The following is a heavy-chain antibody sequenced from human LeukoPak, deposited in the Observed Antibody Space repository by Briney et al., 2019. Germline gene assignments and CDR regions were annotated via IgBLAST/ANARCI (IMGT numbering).Heavy chain of an antibody. J-gene: IGHJ5*02. Sequence: SETLSLTCTVSGGSISGSHWGWIRQPPGKGLEWIMSLYSTGTTEYNASLKSRIAMSVDTSKNQLSLKLTSVTAADTAVYYCVARPLTAPRVWFDPWGQGLLVTVSA. V-gene: IGHV4-59*08. CDR2: LYSTGTT. D-gene: IGHD5-18*01. CDR3: VARPLTAPRVWFDP. CDR1: GGSISGSH.